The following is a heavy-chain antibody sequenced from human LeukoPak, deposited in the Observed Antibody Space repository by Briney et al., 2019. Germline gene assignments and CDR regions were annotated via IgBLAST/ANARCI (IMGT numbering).Heavy chain of an antibody. J-gene: IGHJ4*02. V-gene: IGHV1-2*06. CDR3: ARDYCSSTSCLFDY. CDR2: INPNSGDT. CDR1: GYTFTGYH. D-gene: IGHD2-2*01. Sequence: ASVKVSCRASGYTFTGYHIHWVRQAPGQGLEWMGRINPNSGDTNYVQNFQGRVTMTRDTSINTAYMELSRLRSDDTAVYYCARDYCSSTSCLFDYWGQGTLVTVSS.